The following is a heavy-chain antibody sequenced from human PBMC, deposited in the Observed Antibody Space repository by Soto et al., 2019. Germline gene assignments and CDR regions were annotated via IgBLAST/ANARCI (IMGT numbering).Heavy chain of an antibody. CDR2: ISGSGGST. Sequence: EVQLLESGGGLVQPGGSLRLSCAASGFTFSSYAMSWVRQAPGKGLEWVSAISGSGGSTYYADSVKGRFTISRDNSKNTRYLQMNSLRAEDTAVYYCAKAGRRALGYCSSTSCYSAWFDPWGQGTLVTVSS. D-gene: IGHD2-2*01. V-gene: IGHV3-23*01. CDR3: AKAGRRALGYCSSTSCYSAWFDP. CDR1: GFTFSSYA. J-gene: IGHJ5*02.